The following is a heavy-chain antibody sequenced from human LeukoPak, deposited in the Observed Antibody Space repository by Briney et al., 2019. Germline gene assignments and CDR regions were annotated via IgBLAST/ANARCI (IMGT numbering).Heavy chain of an antibody. J-gene: IGHJ6*02. Sequence: PGRSLRLSCVASGFTFSSYGMHWVRQAPGKGLEWVAVISYDGSNKYYADSVKGRFTISRDNSKNTLYLQMNSLRAEDTAVYYCAKDLLEGWQHPPEGMDVWGQGTTVTVSS. CDR1: GFTFSSYG. CDR3: AKDLLEGWQHPPEGMDV. CDR2: ISYDGSNK. D-gene: IGHD6-13*01. V-gene: IGHV3-30*18.